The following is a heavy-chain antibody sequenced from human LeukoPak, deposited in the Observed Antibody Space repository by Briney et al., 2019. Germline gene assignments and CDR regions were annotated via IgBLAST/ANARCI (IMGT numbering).Heavy chain of an antibody. J-gene: IGHJ4*02. CDR3: ARGVVGATLYYFDY. Sequence: SVTVSFTASGGTFSSYAISWVRQAPGQGLEWMGGIIPIFGTANYARKFQGRVTITADESTSTAYMELSSLRSEDTAVYYCARGVVGATLYYFDYWGQGTLVTVSS. CDR2: IIPIFGTA. CDR1: GGTFSSYA. D-gene: IGHD1-26*01. V-gene: IGHV1-69*13.